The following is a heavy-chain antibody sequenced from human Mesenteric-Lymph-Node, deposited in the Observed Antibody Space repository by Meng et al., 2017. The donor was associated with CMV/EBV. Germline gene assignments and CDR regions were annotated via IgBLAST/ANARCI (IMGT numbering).Heavy chain of an antibody. Sequence: GESLKISCLVSGFTFTNYEINWVRQAPGKGLEWVSCISSGGSAIYYADSVKGRFTISRDNAKNSLYLQMNSLRADDTAVYYCAKDLYGGSYYPRPFDYWGQGTLVTVSS. V-gene: IGHV3-48*03. D-gene: IGHD1-26*01. J-gene: IGHJ4*02. CDR3: AKDLYGGSYYPRPFDY. CDR1: GFTFTNYE. CDR2: ISSGGSAI.